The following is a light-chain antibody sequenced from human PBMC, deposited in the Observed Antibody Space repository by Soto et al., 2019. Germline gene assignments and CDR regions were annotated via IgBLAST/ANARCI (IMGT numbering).Light chain of an antibody. V-gene: IGLV1-51*01. CDR2: DDD. Sequence: QSVLTQPPSVSPAPGERFTISFSGSSSNIVGNSVSWCQQLPGTAPKLLIYDDDKRPSGIPDRFSGSKSGTSATLGITGFQTGDEADHYCGSWDSSMSAYVFGTGTKVTVL. CDR3: GSWDSSMSAYV. J-gene: IGLJ1*01. CDR1: SSNIVGNS.